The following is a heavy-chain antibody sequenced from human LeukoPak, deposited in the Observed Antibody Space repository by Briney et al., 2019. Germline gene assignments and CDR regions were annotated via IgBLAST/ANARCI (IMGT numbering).Heavy chain of an antibody. V-gene: IGHV3-66*04. Sequence: GGSLRLSCAASGFTVSSNYMSWVRQAPGKGLEWVSVIYSGGSTYYADSVKGRFTIFRDNSKNTLYLQMSSLRAEDTALYYCARLWGSIWAFDIWGRGTMVTVSS. D-gene: IGHD7-27*01. J-gene: IGHJ3*02. CDR3: ARLWGSIWAFDI. CDR1: GFTVSSNY. CDR2: IYSGGST.